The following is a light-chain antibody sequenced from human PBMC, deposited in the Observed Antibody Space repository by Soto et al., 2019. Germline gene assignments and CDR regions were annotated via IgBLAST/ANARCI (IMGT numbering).Light chain of an antibody. Sequence: QSALTQPASVSGSPGQSITISCTGTSSDVGGYNYVSWYQQHPGKVPKLMIYEVSNRPSGVSSRFSGSKSGSTASLTISGLQAEDEGYYYGRSSTTSSTLVFGTGTKLTVL. V-gene: IGLV2-14*01. CDR2: EVS. CDR1: SSDVGGYNY. J-gene: IGLJ1*01. CDR3: RSSTTSSTLV.